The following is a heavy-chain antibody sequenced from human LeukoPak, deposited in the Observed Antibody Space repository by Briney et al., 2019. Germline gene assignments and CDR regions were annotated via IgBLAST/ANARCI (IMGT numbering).Heavy chain of an antibody. V-gene: IGHV4-59*11. CDR3: ASGQGWLTDH. D-gene: IGHD5-12*01. CDR2: VHYSRGT. CDR1: GGSISNHY. J-gene: IGHJ5*02. Sequence: PSETLSLTCTVSGGSISNHYCNWIRQSPGKGLEWIGYVHYSRGTNYNPSLKSRVTISLDTSKNQFFLQLSSVTAADTAVYHCASGQGWLTDHWGRGTLVAVSS.